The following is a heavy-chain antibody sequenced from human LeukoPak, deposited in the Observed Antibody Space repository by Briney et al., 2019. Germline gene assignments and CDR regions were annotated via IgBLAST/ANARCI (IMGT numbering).Heavy chain of an antibody. CDR3: ANTITNTMIVVVPSYYYYYMDV. D-gene: IGHD3-22*01. CDR1: GFTFSSYG. Sequence: PGGSLRLSCAASGFTFSSYGMHWVRQAPGKGLEWVAFIRYDGSNKYYADSVKGRFTISRDNSKNTLYLQMNSLRAEDTAVYYCANTITNTMIVVVPSYYYYYMDVWGKGTTVTVSS. CDR2: IRYDGSNK. J-gene: IGHJ6*03. V-gene: IGHV3-30*02.